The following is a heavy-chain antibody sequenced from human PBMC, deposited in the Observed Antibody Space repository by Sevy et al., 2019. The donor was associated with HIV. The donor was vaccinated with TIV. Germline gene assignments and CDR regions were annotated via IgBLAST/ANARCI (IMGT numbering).Heavy chain of an antibody. D-gene: IGHD4-17*01. CDR2: ISYDGSNK. CDR1: GFTFSSYA. J-gene: IGHJ4*02. Sequence: GGSLRLSCAASGFTFSSYAMHWVRQAPGEGLEWVAVISYDGSNKYYADSVKGRFTISRDNSKNTLYLQMNSLRAEDTAVYYCYYPPEYGHSSYFDYWGQGTLVTVSS. V-gene: IGHV3-30-3*01. CDR3: YYPPEYGHSSYFDY.